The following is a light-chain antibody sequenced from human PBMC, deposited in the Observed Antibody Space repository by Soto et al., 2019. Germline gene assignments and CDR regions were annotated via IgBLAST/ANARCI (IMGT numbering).Light chain of an antibody. J-gene: IGLJ1*01. Sequence: QSALTQPASVSGSPGQSITISCTGTSSDVGTYNFVSWYQQHPGKAPKLMIYDVSNRPSGVSNRFSGSKSGNTASPTISGLQAEDEADYYCSSYTTSSTKVFGTGTKVTVL. CDR3: SSYTTSSTKV. CDR2: DVS. V-gene: IGLV2-14*01. CDR1: SSDVGTYNF.